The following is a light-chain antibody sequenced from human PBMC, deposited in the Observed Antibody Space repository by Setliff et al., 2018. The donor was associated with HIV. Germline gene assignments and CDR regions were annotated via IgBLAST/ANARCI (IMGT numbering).Light chain of an antibody. V-gene: IGLV2-14*03. J-gene: IGLJ3*02. CDR1: SRGVGSSNY. Sequence: QSALTQPASVSGSPGQSITISCTGTSRGVGSSNYVSWYQHHPGKAPRLIIYDVSERPSAVSNRFSGSKSGNTASLTISGLQPEDEADYYCCSYTTSSTFVFGGGTKVTVL. CDR3: CSYTTSSTFV. CDR2: DVS.